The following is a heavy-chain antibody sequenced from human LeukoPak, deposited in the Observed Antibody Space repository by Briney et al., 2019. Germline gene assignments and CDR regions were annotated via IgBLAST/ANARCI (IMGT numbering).Heavy chain of an antibody. J-gene: IGHJ6*03. V-gene: IGHV4-59*01. CDR2: VYDSGTT. Sequence: SETLSLTYTVSGGSISRYYWSWIRQPPGKGLEWFGYVYDSGTTNYNPSLKSRVTISVDTSKNQFSLKLSSVTAADTAVYYCARVSWFPGTSYYYMDVWGKGTTVTASS. CDR1: GGSISRYY. D-gene: IGHD1-1*01. CDR3: ARVSWFPGTSYYYMDV.